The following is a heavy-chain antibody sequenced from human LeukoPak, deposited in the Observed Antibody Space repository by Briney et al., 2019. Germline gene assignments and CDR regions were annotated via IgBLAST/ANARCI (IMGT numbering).Heavy chain of an antibody. Sequence: GASVKVSCKASGGTFSSYAISWVRQAPGQGLEWMGGIIPIFGTANYAQKFQGRVTITADESTSTAYMELSSLGSEDTAVYYCAREKYDILTGSRPYYYYYYYMDVWGKGTTVTISS. CDR2: IIPIFGTA. CDR1: GGTFSSYA. D-gene: IGHD3-9*01. J-gene: IGHJ6*03. CDR3: AREKYDILTGSRPYYYYYYYMDV. V-gene: IGHV1-69*13.